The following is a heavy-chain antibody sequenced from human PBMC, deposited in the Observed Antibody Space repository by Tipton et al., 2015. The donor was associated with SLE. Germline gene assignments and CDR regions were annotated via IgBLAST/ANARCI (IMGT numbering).Heavy chain of an antibody. V-gene: IGHV4-34*01. CDR1: GGSFSGYY. CDR3: ARDGGNWAAAALGY. J-gene: IGHJ4*02. D-gene: IGHD6-13*01. CDR2: INHNRST. Sequence: TLSLTCAVYGGSFSGYYWSWIRQPPGKGLEWIGKINHNRSTNYNPSLKSRVTITVDTSKNQFSLKLSSVTAADTAVYYCARDGGNWAAAALGYWGQGTLVTASS.